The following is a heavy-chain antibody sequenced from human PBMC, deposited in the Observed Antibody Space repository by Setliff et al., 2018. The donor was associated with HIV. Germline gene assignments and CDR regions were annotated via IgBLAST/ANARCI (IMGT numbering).Heavy chain of an antibody. CDR2: IKDKTNGGTV. CDR3: TPIHNYTDHCPDS. CDR1: GFTFSDAW. D-gene: IGHD2-21*02. V-gene: IGHV3-15*01. Sequence: PGGSLRLSCAASGFTFSDAWMSWVRQAPGKGLEWVGRIKDKTNGGTVDYAAPVKGRFTISRDDSENMVYLQMNSLKTEDTAMYYCTPIHNYTDHCPDSWGQGTLVTVSS. J-gene: IGHJ5*01.